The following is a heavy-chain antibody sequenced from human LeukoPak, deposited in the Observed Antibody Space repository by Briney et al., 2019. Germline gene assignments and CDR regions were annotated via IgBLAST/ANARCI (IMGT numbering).Heavy chain of an antibody. CDR2: ISYDESNK. Sequence: GGSLRLSCAASGFTFSSYAMHWVRQAPGKGLEWVAVISYDESNKYYEDSVKGRFTISRDNSKNTLYLQMNSLRAEDTAVYYCARAPRAAALDYWGQGTLVTVSS. J-gene: IGHJ4*02. D-gene: IGHD6-13*01. V-gene: IGHV3-30-3*01. CDR3: ARAPRAAALDY. CDR1: GFTFSSYA.